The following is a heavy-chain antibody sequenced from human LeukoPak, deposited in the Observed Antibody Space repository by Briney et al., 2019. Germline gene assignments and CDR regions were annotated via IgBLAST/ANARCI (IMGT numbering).Heavy chain of an antibody. V-gene: IGHV1-18*01. D-gene: IGHD6-6*01. Sequence: ASVKVSCKASGYTFTSYGISWVRQAPGQGLEWMGWISAYNGNTNYAQKPQGRVTMTTDTSTSTAYMELRSLRSDDTAVYYCARGLEYSSSTYFDYWGQGTLVTVSS. CDR1: GYTFTSYG. J-gene: IGHJ4*02. CDR2: ISAYNGNT. CDR3: ARGLEYSSSTYFDY.